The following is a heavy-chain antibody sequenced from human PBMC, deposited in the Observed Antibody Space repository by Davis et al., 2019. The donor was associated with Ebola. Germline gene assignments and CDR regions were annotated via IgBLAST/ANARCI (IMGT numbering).Heavy chain of an antibody. CDR2: IIPIFGTA. D-gene: IGHD6-19*01. CDR1: GGTFSSYA. CDR3: ARDRSVAGNFGY. V-gene: IGHV1-69*13. Sequence: SVKVSCKASGGTFSSYAISWVRQAPGQGLEWMGGIIPIFGTANYAQKFQGRVTITADESTSTAYMELSSLRSEDTAVYYCARDRSVAGNFGYWGQGTLVTVSS. J-gene: IGHJ4*02.